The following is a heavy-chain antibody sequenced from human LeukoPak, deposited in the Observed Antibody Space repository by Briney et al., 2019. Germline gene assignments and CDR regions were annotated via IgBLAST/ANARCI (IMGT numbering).Heavy chain of an antibody. CDR1: GFTFNSYW. CDR2: MKQDGSEK. J-gene: IGHJ4*02. Sequence: GGSLRLSCAASGFTFNSYWMSWVRQAPGKGLEWVAKMKQDGSEKYHVDSVKGRFTIHRENAKNSLSLQLNSLRADDTVVYYWTRDLSIHFGSENFGFWGQGTLVTVSS. CDR3: TRDLSIHFGSENFGF. V-gene: IGHV3-7*01. D-gene: IGHD3-3*01.